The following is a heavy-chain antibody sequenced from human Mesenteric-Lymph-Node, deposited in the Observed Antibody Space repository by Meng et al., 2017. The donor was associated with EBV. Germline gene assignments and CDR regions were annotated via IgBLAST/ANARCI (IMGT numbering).Heavy chain of an antibody. J-gene: IGHJ4*02. CDR3: SRDLVGSDDD. CDR1: GFTFSRYW. V-gene: IGHV3-74*01. CDR2: TNEDGGIT. Sequence: EVQLVESGGALVQPGGSLRLSCAASGFTFSRYWMHWVRQAPGKGLVWVSRTNEDGGITTYADSVKGRFTISRDNTKNTLYLQMNSLRAEDTGVYLCSRDLVGSDDDWGQGTLVTVSS. D-gene: IGHD6-25*01.